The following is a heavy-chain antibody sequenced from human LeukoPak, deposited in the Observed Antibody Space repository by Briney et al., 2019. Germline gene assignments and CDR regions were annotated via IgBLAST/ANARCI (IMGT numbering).Heavy chain of an antibody. CDR1: GGSFSGYY. D-gene: IGHD3-22*01. V-gene: IGHV4-34*01. Sequence: SETLSLPCAVYGGSFSGYYWSWIRQPPGKGLEWIGEINHSGSTNYNPSLKSRVTISVDTSKNQFSLKLSSVTAADTAVYYCAQTPGGGYYYGRDYWGQGTLVTVSS. CDR3: AQTPGGGYYYGRDY. CDR2: INHSGST. J-gene: IGHJ4*02.